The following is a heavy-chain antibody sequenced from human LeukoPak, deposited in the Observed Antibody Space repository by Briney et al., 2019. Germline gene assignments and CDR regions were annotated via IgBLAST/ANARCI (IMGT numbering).Heavy chain of an antibody. V-gene: IGHV3-21*04. CDR1: AFSLNAYN. J-gene: IGHJ4*02. CDR2: ISYTGTYI. CDR3: VRDRGTYRPIDY. D-gene: IGHD1-26*01. Sequence: GGSLGLSCAASAFSLNAYNMNWVRQAPGKGLEWVSSISYTGTYIYYADSVKGRFTISRDNAQNSLYLQMNSLRAEDTAIYYCVRDRGTYRPIDYWGQGTLVTVSS.